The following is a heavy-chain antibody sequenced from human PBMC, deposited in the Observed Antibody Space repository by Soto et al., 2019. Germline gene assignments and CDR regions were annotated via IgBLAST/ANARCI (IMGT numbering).Heavy chain of an antibody. V-gene: IGHV4-59*08. J-gene: IGHJ4*02. D-gene: IGHD6-19*01. CDR3: ARHIAVADSPWGY. Sequence: SETLSLTCTVSGGSISSDYWSWIRQPPGKGLEWIGYIYYSGSTYYNPSLKSRVTISVDTSKNQFSLKLSSVTAADTAVYYCARHIAVADSPWGYWGQGTLVTVSS. CDR1: GGSISSDY. CDR2: IYYSGST.